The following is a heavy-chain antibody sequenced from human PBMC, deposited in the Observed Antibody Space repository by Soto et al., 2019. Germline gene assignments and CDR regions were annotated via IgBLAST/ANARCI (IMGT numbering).Heavy chain of an antibody. Sequence: SETLSLTCTVSGGSISSYYWSWIRQPAGKGLEWIGRIYTSGSTNYNPSLNNRVTISVDTSKNHFSLQLTSVTAAGTAVYYCARGAGFSYASTWFDIWGQGTLVTVSS. CDR2: IYTSGST. V-gene: IGHV4-4*07. CDR1: GGSISSYY. D-gene: IGHD5-18*01. CDR3: ARGAGFSYASTWFDI. J-gene: IGHJ5*02.